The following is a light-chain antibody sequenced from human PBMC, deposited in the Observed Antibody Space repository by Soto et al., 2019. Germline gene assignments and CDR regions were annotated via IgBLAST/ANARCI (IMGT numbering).Light chain of an antibody. CDR3: SSYTSSITWV. CDR1: SSDVGGYNY. V-gene: IGLV2-14*01. Sequence: QSALTQPASVSGSPGQSITISCTGTSSDVGGYNYVSWYQQHPGKAPQLMIYEVSNRTSGISNRFSGSKSGNTASLTISGLQAEDEADYYCSSYTSSITWVFGGGTQLTVL. J-gene: IGLJ3*02. CDR2: EVS.